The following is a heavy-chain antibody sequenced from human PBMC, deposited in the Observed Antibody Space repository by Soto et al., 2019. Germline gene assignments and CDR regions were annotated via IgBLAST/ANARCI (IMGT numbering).Heavy chain of an antibody. CDR2: IYHRGSP. J-gene: IGHJ6*02. V-gene: IGHV4-30-2*01. CDR1: GGSISSGGYS. D-gene: IGHD4-17*01. Sequence: QLQLQESGSGLVKPSQTLSLTCAVSGGSISSGGYSWSWIRPPPGKGLEWIGYIYHRGSPYYNPSLKSRVTISVDRSKNQCYLKVSSVADADKGGYYCAVYGYYANYGMEVWGQGTTVTVSS. CDR3: AVYGYYANYGMEV.